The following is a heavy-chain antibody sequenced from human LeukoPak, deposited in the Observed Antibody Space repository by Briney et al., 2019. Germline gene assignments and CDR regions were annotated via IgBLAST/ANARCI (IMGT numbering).Heavy chain of an antibody. D-gene: IGHD2-2*01. CDR3: ASQSSGTSVSY. V-gene: IGHV4-59*01. Sequence: SETLSLTFTVSGGSISSYYWSWIRQPPGKGLEWIGYIFHRGDTNYSPSLRRRVTISKDRSKSQFSLNLNSLTTADTAVYYCASQSSGTSVSYWGPGTLVTVSS. CDR1: GGSISSYY. J-gene: IGHJ4*02. CDR2: IFHRGDT.